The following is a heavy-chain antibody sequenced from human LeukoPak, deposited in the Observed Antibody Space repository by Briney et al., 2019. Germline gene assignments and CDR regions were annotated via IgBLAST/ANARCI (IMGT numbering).Heavy chain of an antibody. CDR2: IIHSGGT. V-gene: IGHV4-34*01. D-gene: IGHD1-26*01. J-gene: IGHJ4*02. CDR3: ARGLGGSYYFDY. Sequence: SETLSLTCAVYGGSFSGYYWSWIRQPPGKGLDWIGEIIHSGGTNYNPSLKSRVTISVDTSKNQFSLNLNSINAADTAVYYCARGLGGSYYFDYWSQGTLVTVSS. CDR1: GGSFSGYY.